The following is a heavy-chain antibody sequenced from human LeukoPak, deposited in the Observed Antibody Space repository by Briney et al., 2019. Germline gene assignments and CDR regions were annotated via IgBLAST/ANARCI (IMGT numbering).Heavy chain of an antibody. D-gene: IGHD6-19*01. J-gene: IGHJ3*01. CDR1: GYTFTSYG. V-gene: IGHV1-18*01. CDR2: ISAYNGNT. Sequence: ASVKVSCKASGYTFTSYGISWVRQAPGQGLEWMGWISAYNGNTNYAQKFQGRVTMTSDMSISTAYMELSSLRSDDTAVYYCARGSALGSSPGLWGQGTMVTVSS. CDR3: ARGSALGSSPGL.